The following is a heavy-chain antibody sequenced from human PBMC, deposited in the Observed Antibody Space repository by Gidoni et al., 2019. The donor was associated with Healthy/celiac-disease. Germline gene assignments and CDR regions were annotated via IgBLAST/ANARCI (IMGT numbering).Heavy chain of an antibody. CDR3: ARAYDYDILTGSLDY. CDR2: IKQDGSEK. J-gene: IGHJ4*02. CDR1: GFTFSSYW. Sequence: EVQLVESGGGLVQPGGSLRLSCAASGFTFSSYWMSWVRQAPGKGLEWVANIKQDGSEKYYVDSVKGRFTISRDNAKNSLYLQMNSLRAEDTAVYYCARAYDYDILTGSLDYWGQGTLVTVSS. D-gene: IGHD3-9*01. V-gene: IGHV3-7*01.